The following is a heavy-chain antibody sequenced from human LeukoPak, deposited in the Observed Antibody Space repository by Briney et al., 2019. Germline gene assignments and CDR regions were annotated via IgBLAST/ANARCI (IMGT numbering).Heavy chain of an antibody. CDR1: GFPFIEYG. CDR2: IGIDSGNT. D-gene: IGHD1-1*01. V-gene: IGHV3-48*01. Sequence: GGSLRLSCTASGFPFIEYGMNWVRQAPGKGLEWISYIGIDSGNTKYADSVRGRFTISTDKAKNSLYLQMNNLRVEDTAVYYCARDHNYAFDNWGQGTLVSVAS. J-gene: IGHJ4*02. CDR3: ARDHNYAFDN.